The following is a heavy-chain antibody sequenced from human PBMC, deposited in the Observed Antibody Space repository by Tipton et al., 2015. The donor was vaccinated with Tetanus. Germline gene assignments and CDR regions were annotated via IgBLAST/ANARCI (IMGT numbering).Heavy chain of an antibody. Sequence: TLSLTCNVSGDSISSGPDFWGWIRQPPGKKPEWIGSILHTGSTSYNPSLKSRVTISVDTSKNQFSLKLSSVTAADTAVYYCARGQAAGFTVGYYYYYYGMDVWGQGTTVTVSS. CDR2: ILHTGST. CDR1: GDSISSGPDF. CDR3: ARGQAAGFTVGYYYYYYGMDV. J-gene: IGHJ6*02. V-gene: IGHV4-39*07. D-gene: IGHD6-13*01.